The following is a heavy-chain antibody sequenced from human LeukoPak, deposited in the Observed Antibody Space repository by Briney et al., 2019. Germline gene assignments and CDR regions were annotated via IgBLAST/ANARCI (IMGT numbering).Heavy chain of an antibody. D-gene: IGHD3-10*01. Sequence: PSETLSLTCTVSGGSISSGSYYWSWIRQPAGKGLEWIGRISTSGSTNYNPSLKSRVTISVDTSKNQFSLKLSSVTAADTAVYYCARRLYYYGSGSYYNGGWFDPWGQGTLVTVSS. J-gene: IGHJ5*02. V-gene: IGHV4-61*02. CDR1: GGSISSGSYY. CDR3: ARRLYYYGSGSYYNGGWFDP. CDR2: ISTSGST.